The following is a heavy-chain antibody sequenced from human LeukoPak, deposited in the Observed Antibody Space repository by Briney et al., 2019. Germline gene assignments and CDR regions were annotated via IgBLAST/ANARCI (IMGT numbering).Heavy chain of an antibody. V-gene: IGHV3-23*01. D-gene: IGHD3-22*01. CDR1: GFTFSSYA. CDR3: AKHFYDSSGRFDF. Sequence: SGGSLTLSCAASGFTFSSYAMSWVRQAPGKGLDWVSTISGSVGNTYYADSVRGRFTISRDNSKNTLYLQMSSLRAADTAVYYCAKHFYDSSGRFDFWGQGTLVTVSS. CDR2: ISGSVGNT. J-gene: IGHJ4*02.